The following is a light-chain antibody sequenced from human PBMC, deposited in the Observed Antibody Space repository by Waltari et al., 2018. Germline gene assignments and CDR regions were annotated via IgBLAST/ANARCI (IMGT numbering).Light chain of an antibody. CDR1: QSVSFLSREKNF. CDR2: WAG. J-gene: IGKJ3*01. Sequence: DIVLTQSPASLSVSLGERATITCTSSQSVSFLSREKNFLAWYQQKSRQTPNLLIYWAGVRESGVPDRFSGSGSGTNFTLTISSLQAEDAAVYYCQQYSTSPFTFGPGTTVEI. V-gene: IGKV4-1*01. CDR3: QQYSTSPFT.